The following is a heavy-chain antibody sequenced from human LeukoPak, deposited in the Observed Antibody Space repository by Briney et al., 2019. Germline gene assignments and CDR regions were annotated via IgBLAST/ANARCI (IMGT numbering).Heavy chain of an antibody. J-gene: IGHJ4*02. D-gene: IGHD6-13*01. Sequence: GRSLRLSCAASGFTFDDYAMHWVRQAPGKGLEWVSGISWNSGSIGYADSVKGRFTISRDNAKNSLYLQMNSLRAEDTALYYCAKDRYSKRGYIDYWGQGTLVTVSS. V-gene: IGHV3-9*01. CDR3: AKDRYSKRGYIDY. CDR2: ISWNSGSI. CDR1: GFTFDDYA.